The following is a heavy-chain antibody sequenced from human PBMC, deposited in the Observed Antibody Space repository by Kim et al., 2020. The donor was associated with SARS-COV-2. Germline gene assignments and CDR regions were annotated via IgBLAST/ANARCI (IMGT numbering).Heavy chain of an antibody. V-gene: IGHV3-23*01. Sequence: GGSLRLSCAASGFTFSMNSMIWVRQAPGKGLEWKSAISHSGDTTCYADSVKGRFTASRDNSNNTLYLQMNSLRAEDTAVYYCAKDWGVSSGWY. CDR3: AKDWGVSSGWY. CDR2: ISHSGDTT. J-gene: IGHJ2*01. CDR1: GFTFSMNS. D-gene: IGHD3-22*01.